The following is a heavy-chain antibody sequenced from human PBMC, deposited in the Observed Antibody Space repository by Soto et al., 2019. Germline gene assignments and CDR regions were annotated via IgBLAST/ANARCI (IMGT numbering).Heavy chain of an antibody. CDR1: GACINTGGFS. D-gene: IGHD2-21*02. Sequence: QLQLRQSGSGLVKPSQTLSLTCPVSGACINTGGFSWNWIRQPPGKGLAWIGYIHHAGNISYNPSLEGRVTISLDRSKNHFSVTLYSVSAADTDVYYSARSYCGADCYSDYAPLDIWGQGTGVTVSS. CDR2: IHHAGNI. J-gene: IGHJ3*02. CDR3: ARSYCGADCYSDYAPLDI. V-gene: IGHV4-30-2*01.